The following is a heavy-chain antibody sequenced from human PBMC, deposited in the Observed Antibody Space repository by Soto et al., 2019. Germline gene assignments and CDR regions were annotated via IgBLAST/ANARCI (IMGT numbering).Heavy chain of an antibody. D-gene: IGHD1-26*01. Sequence: SETLSLTCAVSGGSISSGGYSWSWIRQPPGKGLEWIGYIYHSGSTYYNPSLKSRVTISVDRSKNQFSLKLSSVTAADTAVYYCARGTGSYLPFDYWGQGTLVTVSS. V-gene: IGHV4-30-2*01. J-gene: IGHJ4*02. CDR3: ARGTGSYLPFDY. CDR2: IYHSGST. CDR1: GGSISSGGYS.